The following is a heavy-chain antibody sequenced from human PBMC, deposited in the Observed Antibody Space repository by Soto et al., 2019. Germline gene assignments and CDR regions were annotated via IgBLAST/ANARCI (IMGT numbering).Heavy chain of an antibody. J-gene: IGHJ3*02. CDR3: ARADIVVVVAAHAFDI. Sequence: QVQLQESGPGLVKPSQTLSLTCTVSGGSISSGGYYWRWVRQHPGKGLEWIGYIYYSGSTYYNPSLKSRVTISVDTSKNQFSLKLSSVTAADTAVYYCARADIVVVVAAHAFDIWGQGTMVTVSS. CDR2: IYYSGST. D-gene: IGHD2-15*01. V-gene: IGHV4-31*03. CDR1: GGSISSGGYY.